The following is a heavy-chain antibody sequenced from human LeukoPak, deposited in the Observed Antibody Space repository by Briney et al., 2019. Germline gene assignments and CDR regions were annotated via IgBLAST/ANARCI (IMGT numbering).Heavy chain of an antibody. CDR1: GLTFSSYG. Sequence: GRSLRLSCAASGLTFSSYGMHWGRQAPGKGLEWVAGISYDVSNKYYSDSVKGRFTISRDNSKNTLYLQMNSLRAEDTAVYYCAAGVILAVAGPGDYWGQGTLVTVSS. CDR3: AAGVILAVAGPGDY. CDR2: ISYDVSNK. D-gene: IGHD6-19*01. V-gene: IGHV3-30*03. J-gene: IGHJ4*02.